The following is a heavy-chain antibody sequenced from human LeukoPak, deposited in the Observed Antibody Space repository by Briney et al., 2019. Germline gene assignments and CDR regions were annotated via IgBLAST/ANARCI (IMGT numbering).Heavy chain of an antibody. V-gene: IGHV5-51*01. CDR1: GYSFTSYW. Sequence: GESLKISCKGSGYSFTSYWIGWVRQMPGKGLEWMGVIYPGDSDTRYSPSFQGQVTISADKSISTAYLQWSSLKASDTAMYYCARHGLGIVGAPPNWFDPWGQGTLVTVSS. D-gene: IGHD1-26*01. CDR3: ARHGLGIVGAPPNWFDP. J-gene: IGHJ5*02. CDR2: IYPGDSDT.